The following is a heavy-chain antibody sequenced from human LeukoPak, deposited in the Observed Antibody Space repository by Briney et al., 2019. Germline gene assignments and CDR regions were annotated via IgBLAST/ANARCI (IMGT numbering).Heavy chain of an antibody. D-gene: IGHD6-19*01. CDR3: AAGDRNGWYFDF. J-gene: IGHJ4*02. Sequence: GGSLTLSCAASGFSFDDHGMSWVRQVPGKGLEWISGINWNGGSTGYAGSVKVRFTISRDNAKNSPYLQMNSLRAEDTALYYCAAGDRNGWYFDFWGWGTVVTVS. CDR2: INWNGGST. V-gene: IGHV3-20*04. CDR1: GFSFDDHG.